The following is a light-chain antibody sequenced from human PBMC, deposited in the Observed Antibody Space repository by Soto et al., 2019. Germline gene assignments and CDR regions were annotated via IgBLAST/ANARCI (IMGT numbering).Light chain of an antibody. CDR2: DFT. Sequence: QSVLTQPASVSGSPGQSITISCTGNSADVSTSNFVSWYQTHPGKGPRLILYDFTHRPSVISDRFSRSKSCDTASLTIPGLRAEDEADFYCVSYRSAPLSVFGKGTQVTVL. CDR3: VSYRSAPLSV. V-gene: IGLV2-14*03. CDR1: SADVSTSNF. J-gene: IGLJ1*01.